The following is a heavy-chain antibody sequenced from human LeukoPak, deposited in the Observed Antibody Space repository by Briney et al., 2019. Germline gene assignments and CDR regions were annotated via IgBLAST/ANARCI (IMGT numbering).Heavy chain of an antibody. J-gene: IGHJ4*02. D-gene: IGHD3-3*01. CDR3: AKVFGSGYFRYFDY. CDR1: GFTFSSYS. CDR2: ISSSSSYI. V-gene: IGHV3-21*01. Sequence: GGSLRLSCAASGFTFSSYSMNWVRQAPGKGLEWVSSISSSSSYIYYADSVKGRFTISRDNAKNSLYLQMNSLRAEDTAVYYCAKVFGSGYFRYFDYWGQGTLVTVSS.